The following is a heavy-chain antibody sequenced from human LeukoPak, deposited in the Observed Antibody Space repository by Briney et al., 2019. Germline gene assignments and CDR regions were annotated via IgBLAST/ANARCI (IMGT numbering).Heavy chain of an antibody. D-gene: IGHD3-22*01. CDR3: ARDLSGGIVVVNDAFDI. Sequence: GSLRLSCAASGFTFSSYSMNWVRQAPGKGLEWVSSISSSSSYIYYADSVKGRFTISRDNAKNSLYLQMNSLRAEDTAVYYCARDLSGGIVVVNDAFDIWGQGTMVTVSS. CDR2: ISSSSSYI. J-gene: IGHJ3*02. V-gene: IGHV3-21*01. CDR1: GFTFSSYS.